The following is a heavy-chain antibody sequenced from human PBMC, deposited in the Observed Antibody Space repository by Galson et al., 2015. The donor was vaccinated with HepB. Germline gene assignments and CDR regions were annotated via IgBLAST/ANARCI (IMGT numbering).Heavy chain of an antibody. CDR1: GFTFSSYG. J-gene: IGHJ5*02. Sequence: SLRLSCAASGFTFSSYGMHWVRQAPGKGLEWVAVVSYDGSNKYYADSVKGRFTISSDNSENTLYLQMNSLRAEDTAIYYCAKDGGRGYTYGPNWFDPWGQGTPVTVAS. CDR2: VSYDGSNK. V-gene: IGHV3-30*18. CDR3: AKDGGRGYTYGPNWFDP. D-gene: IGHD5-18*01.